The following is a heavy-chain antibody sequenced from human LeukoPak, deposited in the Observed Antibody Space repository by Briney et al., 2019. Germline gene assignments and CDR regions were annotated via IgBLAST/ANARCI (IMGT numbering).Heavy chain of an antibody. CDR2: INHSGST. CDR1: GGSISSSSYY. J-gene: IGHJ4*02. Sequence: SETLSLTCTVSGGSISSSSYYWGWIRQPPGKGLEWIGEINHSGSTNYNPSLKSRVTISVDTSKNQFSLKLSSVTAADTAVYYCARHRPRWPVTTGYFDYWGQGTLVTVSS. V-gene: IGHV4-39*01. D-gene: IGHD4-17*01. CDR3: ARHRPRWPVTTGYFDY.